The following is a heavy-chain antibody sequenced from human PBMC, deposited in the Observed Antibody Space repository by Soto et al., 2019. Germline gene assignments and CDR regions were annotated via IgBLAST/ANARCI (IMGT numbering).Heavy chain of an antibody. CDR2: IYNDGTYA. V-gene: IGHV3-74*01. Sequence: GGSLRLSCAGSGFTFIMYWMHWVRQVPGKGPVWVALIYNDGTYADYADSVKGRFTISRDNAKDTLYLQMNDLRAEDSALYHCTRGPRATSAGTSAHWGQGTLVTVSS. CDR3: TRGPRATSAGTSAH. CDR1: GFTFIMYW. D-gene: IGHD6-13*01. J-gene: IGHJ4*02.